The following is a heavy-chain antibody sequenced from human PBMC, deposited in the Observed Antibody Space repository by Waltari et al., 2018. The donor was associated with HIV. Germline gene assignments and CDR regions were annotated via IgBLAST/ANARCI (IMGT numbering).Heavy chain of an antibody. CDR3: ARTLAQGWGLDY. Sequence: EVQLVESGGGLVQPGGSLRLYWAASGFTLRSYGRQRVRQATGKGLEWVSAIGTAGDTYYPGSVKGRFTISRENAKNSLYLQMNSLRAEDTAVYYCARTLAQGWGLDYWGQGTLVTVSS. CDR1: GFTLRSYG. D-gene: IGHD3-16*01. CDR2: IGTAGDT. J-gene: IGHJ4*02. V-gene: IGHV3-13*01.